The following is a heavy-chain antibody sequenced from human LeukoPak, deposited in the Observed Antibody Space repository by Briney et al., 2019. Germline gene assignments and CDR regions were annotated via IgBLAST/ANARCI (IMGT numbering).Heavy chain of an antibody. CDR2: INPSSGGT. J-gene: IGHJ5*02. Sequence: ASVKVSRKASGYTFTGYYLNWVRQAPGQGLEWMGWINPSSGGTKYAQKFQGRVTMTRDTSISTAYMELSSLRSDDTAVYYCARHPNNNHDDTTTYTSWGQGTLVTVSS. CDR1: GYTFTGYY. V-gene: IGHV1-2*02. CDR3: ARHPNNNHDDTTTYTS. D-gene: IGHD2/OR15-2a*01.